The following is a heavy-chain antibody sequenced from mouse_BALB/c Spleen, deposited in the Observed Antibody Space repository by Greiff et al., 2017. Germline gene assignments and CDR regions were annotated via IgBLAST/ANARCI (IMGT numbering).Heavy chain of an antibody. CDR2: INPGSGGT. J-gene: IGHJ3*01. Sequence: QVQLKESGAELVRPGTSVKVSCKASGYAFTNYLIEWVKQRPGQGLEWIGVINPGSGGTNYNEKFKGKATLTADKSSSTAYMQLSSLTSDDSAVYFCARRTFAYWGQGTLVTVSA. CDR3: ARRTFAY. CDR1: GYAFTNYL. V-gene: IGHV1-54*01.